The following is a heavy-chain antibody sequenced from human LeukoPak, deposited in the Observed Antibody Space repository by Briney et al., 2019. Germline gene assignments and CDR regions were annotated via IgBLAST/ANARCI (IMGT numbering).Heavy chain of an antibody. Sequence: PSETLSLTCSVSGDSFSNYFWTWIRQPPGKGLEWIGYVYYSGSTNYNPSLKTRLHLSVDTSKNRFSLKLSSVTAADTAVYYCASSPRLTTSWFLFDSWGHGTLVTVSS. D-gene: IGHD2-2*01. CDR2: VYYSGST. CDR3: ASSPRLTTSWFLFDS. J-gene: IGHJ5*01. CDR1: GDSFSNYF. V-gene: IGHV4-59*08.